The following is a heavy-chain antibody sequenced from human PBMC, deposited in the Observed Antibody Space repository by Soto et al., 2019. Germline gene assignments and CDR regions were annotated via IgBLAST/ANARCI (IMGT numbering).Heavy chain of an antibody. CDR2: IYYSGST. D-gene: IGHD2-2*01. Sequence: QVQLQESGPGLVKPSQTLSLTCTVSGGSISSGGYYWSWIRQHPGKGLEWIGYIYYSGSTYYNPSLKSRVTISVDTSKNQFSLKLSSVTAADTAVYYCASSQGYCSSTSCYAYYYYYGMDVWGQGTTVTVSS. J-gene: IGHJ6*02. CDR1: GGSISSGGYY. V-gene: IGHV4-31*03. CDR3: ASSQGYCSSTSCYAYYYYYGMDV.